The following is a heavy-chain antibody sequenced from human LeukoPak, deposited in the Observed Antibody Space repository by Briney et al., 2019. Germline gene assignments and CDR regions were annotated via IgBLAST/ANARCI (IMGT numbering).Heavy chain of an antibody. Sequence: ASVKVSCKASGYTFTGYYMHWVRQAPGQGLEWMGWINPNTGGTNYAQKLQGRVTMTTDTSTSTAYMELRSLRSDDTAVYYCARSLYYYDSSGYYTWWGQGTLVTVSS. CDR3: ARSLYYYDSSGYYTW. D-gene: IGHD3-22*01. J-gene: IGHJ4*02. CDR1: GYTFTGYY. CDR2: INPNTGGT. V-gene: IGHV1-2*02.